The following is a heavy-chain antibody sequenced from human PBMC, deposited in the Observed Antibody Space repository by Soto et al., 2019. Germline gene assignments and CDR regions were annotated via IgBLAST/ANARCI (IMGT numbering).Heavy chain of an antibody. CDR2: ISAYSGNT. CDR3: AGGEMVVDS. Sequence: QVQLVQSGAEVKKPGASVKVPCKASGYTFTSYGISWVRQAPGQGLEWMRWISAYSGNTKYAQKFQGRVTMTTDISTGTAYMELRSGRSDGTAVYYCAGGEMVVDSWGQGTLVTVSS. D-gene: IGHD1-26*01. V-gene: IGHV1-18*01. J-gene: IGHJ4*02. CDR1: GYTFTSYG.